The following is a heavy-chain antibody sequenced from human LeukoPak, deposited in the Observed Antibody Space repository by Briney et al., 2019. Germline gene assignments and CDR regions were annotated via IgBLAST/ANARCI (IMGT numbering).Heavy chain of an antibody. CDR3: ARATSFDY. J-gene: IGHJ4*02. V-gene: IGHV4-39*01. Sequence: SETLSLTCTVSGGSISSSSYYWGWIRQPPGKGLEWIRSIYYSGSTYYNPSLKSRVTISVGTSKNQFSLKLSSVTAADTAVYYCARATSFDYWGQGTLVTVS. D-gene: IGHD1-26*01. CDR1: GGSISSSSYY. CDR2: IYYSGST.